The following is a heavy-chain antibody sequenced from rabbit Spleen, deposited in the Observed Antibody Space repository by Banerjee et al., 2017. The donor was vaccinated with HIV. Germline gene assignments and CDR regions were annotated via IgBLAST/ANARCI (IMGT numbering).Heavy chain of an antibody. D-gene: IGHD2-1*01. CDR3: ARDGDNHMGDFDL. V-gene: IGHV1S7*01. J-gene: IGHJ4*01. Sequence: QLKESGGGLVQPGGSLKLSCKASGFTLSSYYMNLVRQAPGKGLEWIGYIDPVFGITYYASWVNGRFSISRKNAQNTVFLQMTRLTAADTATYFCARDGDNHMGDFDLWGPGTLVTVS. CDR1: GFTLSSYY. CDR2: IDPVFGIT.